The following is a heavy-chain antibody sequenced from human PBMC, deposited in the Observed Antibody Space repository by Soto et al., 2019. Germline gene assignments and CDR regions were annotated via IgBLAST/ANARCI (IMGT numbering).Heavy chain of an antibody. CDR2: INAGNGNT. V-gene: IGHV1-3*01. D-gene: IGHD3-10*01. CDR1: GYTFASYG. Sequence: ASVKVSCKASGYTFASYGISWVRQAPGQRLEWMGWINAGNGNTKYSQKFQGRVTITRDTSASTAYMELSSLRSEDTAVYYCASPYYYGSGSHREYYYYYYGMDVWGQGTTVTVSS. CDR3: ASPYYYGSGSHREYYYYYYGMDV. J-gene: IGHJ6*02.